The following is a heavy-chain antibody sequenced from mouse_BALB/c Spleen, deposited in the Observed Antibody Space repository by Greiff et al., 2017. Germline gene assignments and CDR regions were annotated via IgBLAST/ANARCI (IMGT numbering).Heavy chain of an antibody. CDR1: GYSFTDYI. J-gene: IGHJ4*01. CDR3: AREEGKGYAMDY. Sequence: VQLKQTGPELVKPGASVKISCKASGYSFTDYIMLWVKQSHGKSLEWIGNINPYYGSTSYNLKFKGKATLTVDKSSSTAYMQLNSLTSEDSAVYYCAREEGKGYAMDYWGQGTSVTVSS. CDR2: INPYYGST. V-gene: IGHV1-39*01.